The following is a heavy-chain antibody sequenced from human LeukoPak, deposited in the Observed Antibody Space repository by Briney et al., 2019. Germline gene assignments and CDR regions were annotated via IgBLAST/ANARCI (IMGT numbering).Heavy chain of an antibody. Sequence: PSQTLSLTCTVSGGPISSGGYYWSWIRQPPGKGLEWIGYIYHSGSTYYNPSLKSRVTISVDRSKNQFSLKLSSVTAADTAVYYCASSPGMVGMNYYYYYYMDVWGKGTTVTVSS. D-gene: IGHD2-15*01. CDR2: IYHSGST. CDR1: GGPISSGGYY. J-gene: IGHJ6*03. V-gene: IGHV4-30-2*01. CDR3: ASSPGMVGMNYYYYYYMDV.